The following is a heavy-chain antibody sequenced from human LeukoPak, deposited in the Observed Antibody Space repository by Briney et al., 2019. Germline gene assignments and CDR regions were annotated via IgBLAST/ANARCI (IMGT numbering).Heavy chain of an antibody. CDR1: GXTVSSNY. V-gene: IGHV3-66*04. CDR3: ASQSTPVLPFDI. CDR2: IYSAGTT. J-gene: IGHJ3*02. Sequence: PGGSLRLSCAASGXTVSSNYISWVRQAPGKGLEWVSVIYSAGTTYYADSVKGRFTISRDNSKNTLYLQMNSLRVGDTAVYYCASQSTPVLPFDIWGQGTMVTVSS.